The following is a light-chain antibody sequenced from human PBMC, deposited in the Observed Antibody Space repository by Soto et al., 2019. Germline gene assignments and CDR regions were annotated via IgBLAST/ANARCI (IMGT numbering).Light chain of an antibody. CDR1: SSDVGGYNY. CDR2: DVS. J-gene: IGLJ1*01. CDR3: CSYAGSYTYV. Sequence: ALAQPRSVSGSPGQSVTISCTGTSSDVGGYNYVSWYQQHPGKAPKLMIYDVSKRPSGVPDRFSGSKSGNTASLTISGLQAEDEADYYCCSYAGSYTYVFGTGTKV. V-gene: IGLV2-11*01.